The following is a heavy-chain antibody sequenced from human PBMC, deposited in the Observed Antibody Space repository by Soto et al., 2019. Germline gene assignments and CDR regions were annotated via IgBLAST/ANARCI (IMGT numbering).Heavy chain of an antibody. CDR1: GGSISSDGYY. CDR2: IYYSGST. V-gene: IGHV4-31*03. Sequence: QVQLQESGPGLVKPSQTLSLTCTVSGGSISSDGYYWSWIRQHPGKGLEWIGYIYYSGSTYYNPSLKSRVTISVDTSKNQFSLKLSSVTAADTAVYYCAREHGSGSYTAYYYYYGMDVWGQGTTVTVSS. D-gene: IGHD3-10*01. J-gene: IGHJ6*02. CDR3: AREHGSGSYTAYYYYYGMDV.